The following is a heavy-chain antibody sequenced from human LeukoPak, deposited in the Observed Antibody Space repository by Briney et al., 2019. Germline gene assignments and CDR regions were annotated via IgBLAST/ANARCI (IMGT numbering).Heavy chain of an antibody. V-gene: IGHV3-30-3*01. CDR1: GLTFRNHA. D-gene: IGHD3-16*01. J-gene: IGHJ6*03. CDR3: VGGSTYYNMDV. CDR2: ISRDGGNH. Sequence: GGSLRLSCAASGLTFRNHAIHWVRQPPGKGLEWVTVISRDGGNHYYRDSVKGRFTISRDNSRDTVFLQMNSLRPGDTAVYYCVGGSTYYNMDVWGKGTTVTVSS.